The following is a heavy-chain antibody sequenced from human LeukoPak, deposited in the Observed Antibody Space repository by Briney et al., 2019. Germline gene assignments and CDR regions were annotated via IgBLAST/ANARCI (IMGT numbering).Heavy chain of an antibody. D-gene: IGHD3-3*02. CDR3: AGRRVLDASFDY. CDR2: IYSGDNT. V-gene: IGHV3-66*02. CDR1: GFTLSNNY. J-gene: IGHJ4*02. Sequence: GGSLPLSCAASGFTLSNNYMSWVRQAPGKGLEWVSVIYSGDNTYYVESVKGRFTISRDKSKNPLFLQMNRLAAEDTAVYYCAGRRVLDASFDYWGQGTLVTASS.